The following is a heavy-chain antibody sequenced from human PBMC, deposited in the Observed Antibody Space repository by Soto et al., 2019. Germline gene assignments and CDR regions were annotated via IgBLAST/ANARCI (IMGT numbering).Heavy chain of an antibody. CDR3: ARKDRWSAYITWFVP. D-gene: IGHD3-3*01. CDR1: GFTFRSYS. J-gene: IGHJ5*02. Sequence: GGSLRLSCVGSGFTFRSYSINWVRQAPGKGLEWVSSITGSGTYMLYADSVKGRFSISRDNDKNSVYLEMNGLRVDDTAVYYCARKDRWSAYITWFVPGGQGALVTVSS. V-gene: IGHV3-21*01. CDR2: ITGSGTYM.